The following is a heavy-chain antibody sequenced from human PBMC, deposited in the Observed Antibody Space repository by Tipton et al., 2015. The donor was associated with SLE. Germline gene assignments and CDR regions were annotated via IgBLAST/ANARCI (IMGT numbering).Heavy chain of an antibody. J-gene: IGHJ4*02. CDR1: GFTFSSYW. CDR2: IYIDGSRR. V-gene: IGHV3-74*01. CDR3: ARGDYVGYYLDY. D-gene: IGHD3-10*02. Sequence: GSLRLSCAASGFTFSSYWMHWVRQAPGKGLVWVSRIYIDGSRRGYADSVQGRLTISRDNAKNTLFLLLNSLRAEDTAVYYCARGDYVGYYLDYWGQGTLVTVSS.